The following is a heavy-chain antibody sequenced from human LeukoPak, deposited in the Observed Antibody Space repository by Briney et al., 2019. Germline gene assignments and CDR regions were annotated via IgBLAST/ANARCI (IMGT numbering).Heavy chain of an antibody. CDR2: ISSSSSYI. V-gene: IGHV3-21*01. CDR3: ARGSPGYSSGWYSGY. D-gene: IGHD6-19*01. Sequence: GGSLRLSCAASGFTFSSYSMNWVRQAPGKGLEWVSSISSSSSYIYYADSVKGRFTISRDNAKNSLYLQMNSLRAEDTAVYYCARGSPGYSSGWYSGYWGQGTLVTVSS. J-gene: IGHJ4*02. CDR1: GFTFSSYS.